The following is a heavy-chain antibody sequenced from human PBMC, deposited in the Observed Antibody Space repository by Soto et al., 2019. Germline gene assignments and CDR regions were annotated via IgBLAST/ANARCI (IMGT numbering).Heavy chain of an antibody. Sequence: EVQLLESGGGLVQPGGSLRLSCAASGFTFGSYAMSWVRQAPGRGLEWVSGISGSAGSPYYVDSVKGRFTISRDNSKNTLYLQMNSLRAEDTAVYYSAKDRSSISFSAFDYCGQGILVTFAS. J-gene: IGHJ4*02. CDR2: ISGSAGSP. D-gene: IGHD2-2*01. CDR3: AKDRSSISFSAFDY. V-gene: IGHV3-23*01. CDR1: GFTFGSYA.